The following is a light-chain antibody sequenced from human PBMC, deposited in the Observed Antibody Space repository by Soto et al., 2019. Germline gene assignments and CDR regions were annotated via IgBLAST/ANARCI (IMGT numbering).Light chain of an antibody. CDR1: QSVDTTF. CDR2: GAS. V-gene: IGKV3-20*01. CDR3: QQYMSSVT. Sequence: ESVLTQSPGSLSLSPGQRATLSCRASQSVDTTFFAWYQKKPGQAPRLLIYGASKRATGIPDRFSGSGSGTDFTLIISRLEPEDFAVYYCQQYMSSVTFVQGTKVEIK. J-gene: IGKJ1*01.